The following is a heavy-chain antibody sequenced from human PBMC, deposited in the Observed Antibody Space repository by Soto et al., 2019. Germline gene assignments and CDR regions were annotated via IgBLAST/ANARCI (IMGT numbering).Heavy chain of an antibody. CDR2: ISAYTDTP. J-gene: IGHJ5*01. Sequence: QVQLVQSGAEVKKPGASVKVSCRASGYTFTNFGVTWVRRAPGQGLEWMGWISAYTDTPNYAQKFQGRVTMTIDTSTCTVYMLLRSLTSHDTAVYYCARVIPGVEAWSDPWGQGTLVTVSS. CDR1: GYTFTNFG. CDR3: ARVIPGVEAWSDP. D-gene: IGHD2-2*01. V-gene: IGHV1-18*01.